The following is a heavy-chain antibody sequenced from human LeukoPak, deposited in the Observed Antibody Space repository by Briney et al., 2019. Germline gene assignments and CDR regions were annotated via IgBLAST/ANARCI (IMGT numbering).Heavy chain of an antibody. CDR2: ITGSGGST. D-gene: IGHD2-8*01. CDR3: AKAENGLDY. Sequence: PGGSLRLSCAASGFTFSSSVMSWVRQASGKGLEWVSSITGSGGSTYYADSVKGRFSISRDNSTNTLYLQMNSLRAEDTAVYYCAKAENGLDYWGQGTLVTVSS. V-gene: IGHV3-23*01. J-gene: IGHJ4*02. CDR1: GFTFSSSV.